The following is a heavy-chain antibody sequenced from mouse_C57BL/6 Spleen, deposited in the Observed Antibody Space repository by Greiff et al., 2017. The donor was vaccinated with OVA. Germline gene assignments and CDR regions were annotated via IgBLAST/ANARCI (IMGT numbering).Heavy chain of an antibody. CDR3: ARSPPFITTVVEGAMDY. V-gene: IGHV1-9*01. Sequence: QVQLQQSGAELMKPGASVKLSCKATGYTFTGYWIEWVKQRPGHGLEWIGEILPGSGSTNYNEKFKGKATFTADTSSNTAYMQLSSLTTEDSAIYYCARSPPFITTVVEGAMDYWGQGTSVTVSS. J-gene: IGHJ4*01. CDR1: GYTFTGYW. D-gene: IGHD1-1*01. CDR2: ILPGSGST.